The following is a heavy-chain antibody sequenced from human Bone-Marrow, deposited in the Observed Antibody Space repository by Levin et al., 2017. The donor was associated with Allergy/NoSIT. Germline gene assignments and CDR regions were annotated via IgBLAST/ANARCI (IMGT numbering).Heavy chain of an antibody. Sequence: GGSLRLSCAGSGFAFNTYALHWVRQPPGKGLEWVAVLSYDGGVKYYADSVKGRFTVSSDNSMSTVYLQMNSLGAEDTAVYSCARTLRGGWSKFYFDYWGQGTPVTVSS. CDR3: ARTLRGGWSKFYFDY. V-gene: IGHV3-30-3*01. CDR2: LSYDGGVK. D-gene: IGHD6-19*01. J-gene: IGHJ4*02. CDR1: GFAFNTYA.